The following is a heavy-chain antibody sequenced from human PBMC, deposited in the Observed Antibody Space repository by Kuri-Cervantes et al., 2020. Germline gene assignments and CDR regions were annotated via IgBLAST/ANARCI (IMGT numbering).Heavy chain of an antibody. Sequence: GGSLRLSCAASGFTFSDYYMSWIRQAPGKGLEWVSYISSSGSTIYYADSVKGRFTISRDNAKNSLYLQMNSLRAEDTALYYCAKDNGVGVRGVTFDYWGQGTLVTVSS. D-gene: IGHD3-10*01. CDR1: GFTFSDYY. CDR2: ISSSGSTI. J-gene: IGHJ4*02. V-gene: IGHV3-11*01. CDR3: AKDNGVGVRGVTFDY.